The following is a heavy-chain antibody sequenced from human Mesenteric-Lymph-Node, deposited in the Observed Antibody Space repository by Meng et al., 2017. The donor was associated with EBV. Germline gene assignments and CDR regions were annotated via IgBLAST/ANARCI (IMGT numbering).Heavy chain of an antibody. CDR2: INPSGGNT. CDR1: GYTFTSYY. V-gene: IGHV1-46*01. J-gene: IGHJ5*02. Sequence: QVQLVQSGAEVRKPGASVKISCKASGYTFTSYYMHWLRQAPGQGFEWIGIINPSGGNTIYAQNFQGRVTMTRDTSTSTAYMELRSLRFDDTAVYYCATDNWFDPWGQGTLVTVSS. CDR3: ATDNWFDP.